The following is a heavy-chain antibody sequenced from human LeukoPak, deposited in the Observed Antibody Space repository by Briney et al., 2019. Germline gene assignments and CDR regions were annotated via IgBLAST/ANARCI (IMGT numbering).Heavy chain of an antibody. J-gene: IGHJ6*02. V-gene: IGHV1-8*01. CDR2: MNPNSGNT. CDR3: ARVPSYNGGEGFYFYGLDV. D-gene: IGHD2-21*01. Sequence: ASVKVSCKASGYTFTRYDINWQRQATGQGLEWMGWMNPNSGNTGYAQKLQGRVTMTRDTSISTAYMELSTLACEDTAVYYCARVPSYNGGEGFYFYGLDVWGHGTTVTVSS. CDR1: GYTFTRYD.